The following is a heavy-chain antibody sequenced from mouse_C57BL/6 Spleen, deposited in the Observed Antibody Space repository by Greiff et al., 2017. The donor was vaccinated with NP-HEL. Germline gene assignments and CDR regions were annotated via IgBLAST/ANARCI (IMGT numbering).Heavy chain of an antibody. J-gene: IGHJ2*01. CDR2: ISSGGSYT. Sequence: EVQLVESGGDLVKPGGSLKLSCAASGFTFSSYGMSWVRQTPDKRLEWVATISSGGSYTYYPDSVKGRFTISRDNAKNNLYLQMSSLKSEDTAMYYCASLFDYWGQGTTLTVSS. CDR3: ASLFDY. CDR1: GFTFSSYG. V-gene: IGHV5-6*01.